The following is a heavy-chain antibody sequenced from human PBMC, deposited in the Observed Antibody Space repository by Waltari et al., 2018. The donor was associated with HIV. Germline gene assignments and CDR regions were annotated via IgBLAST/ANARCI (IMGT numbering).Heavy chain of an antibody. CDR2: ISGSGGST. CDR3: AKGITMIVVAPRSGMDV. D-gene: IGHD3-22*01. J-gene: IGHJ6*01. Sequence: EVQLLESGGGLVQPGGSLRLSCAASGFTFSSYAMSWVRQAPGKGLEWVSAISGSGGSTYYADSVKGRFTISRDNSKNTLYLQMNSLRAEDTAVYYCAKGITMIVVAPRSGMDVWGQGTTVTVSS. CDR1: GFTFSSYA. V-gene: IGHV3-23*01.